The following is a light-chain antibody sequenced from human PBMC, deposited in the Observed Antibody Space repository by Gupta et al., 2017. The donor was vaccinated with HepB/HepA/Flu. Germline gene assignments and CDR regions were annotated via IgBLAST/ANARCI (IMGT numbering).Light chain of an antibody. Sequence: QSALTQPASVSGSPGQSITISCTGTSSDVGGYNYVSWYQQHPGKVPKVTIYDVSNRPSGISSRFSGSKSGNTASLTISGLQAEDEADYYCSSYTISSTVVFGGGTKLTVL. J-gene: IGLJ2*01. CDR1: SSDVGGYNY. CDR2: DVS. V-gene: IGLV2-14*01. CDR3: SSYTISSTVV.